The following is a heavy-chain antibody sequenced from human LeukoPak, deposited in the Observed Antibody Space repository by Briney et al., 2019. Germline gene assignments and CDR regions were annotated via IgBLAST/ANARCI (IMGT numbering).Heavy chain of an antibody. CDR1: GYTFTGYY. J-gene: IGHJ4*02. Sequence: ASVKVSCKASGYTFTGYYMHWVRQAPGQGLEWMGWISAYNGNTNYAQKLQGRVTMTTDTSTSTAYMELRSLRSDDTAVYYCASGGATSFDYWGQGTLVTVSS. CDR2: ISAYNGNT. D-gene: IGHD1-26*01. CDR3: ASGGATSFDY. V-gene: IGHV1-18*04.